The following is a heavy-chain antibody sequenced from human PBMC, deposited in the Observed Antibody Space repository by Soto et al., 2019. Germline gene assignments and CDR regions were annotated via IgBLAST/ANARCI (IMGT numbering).Heavy chain of an antibody. V-gene: IGHV1-18*01. J-gene: IGHJ4*02. Sequence: ASVKVSCKASGYTFYSHSISWVRQAPGQGLEWMGRISSDNGNTRYAQKFRGRVTMTTDTSTSTAYMELSSLRSEDTAVYYCARASAPYYDSSGSPPYYFDYWGQGTLVTVSS. CDR1: GYTFYSHS. D-gene: IGHD3-22*01. CDR2: ISSDNGNT. CDR3: ARASAPYYDSSGSPPYYFDY.